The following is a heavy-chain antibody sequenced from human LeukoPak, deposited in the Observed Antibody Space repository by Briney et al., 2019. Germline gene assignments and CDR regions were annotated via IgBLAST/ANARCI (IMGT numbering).Heavy chain of an antibody. J-gene: IGHJ5*02. CDR3: ARDPDPIVVVVAATGDP. Sequence: PGGSLRLSCAASGFTFSSYSMNWVRQAPGKGLEWVSSISSSSSYIYYADSVKGRFTISRDNAKNPLYLQMNSLGAEDTAVYYCARDPDPIVVVVAATGDPWGQGTLVTVSS. CDR1: GFTFSSYS. V-gene: IGHV3-21*01. D-gene: IGHD2-15*01. CDR2: ISSSSSYI.